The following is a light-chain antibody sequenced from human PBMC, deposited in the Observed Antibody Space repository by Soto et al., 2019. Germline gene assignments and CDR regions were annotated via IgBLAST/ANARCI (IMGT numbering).Light chain of an antibody. CDR1: SSNIGSNT. CDR2: SNN. CDR3: VAWDDSLNGYVV. J-gene: IGLJ2*01. Sequence: VLTQPPSASGTSGQRVTISCSGSSSNIGSNTVNWYQQLPGTAPKIVIYSNNQRPSGVPDRFSGSKSGTSASLAISWLQSEDEADYYCVAWDDSLNGYVVFGGGTKVTVL. V-gene: IGLV1-44*01.